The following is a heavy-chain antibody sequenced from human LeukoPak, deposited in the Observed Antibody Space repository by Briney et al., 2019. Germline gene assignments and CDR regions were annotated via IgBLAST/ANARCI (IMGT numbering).Heavy chain of an antibody. CDR2: ISAYNGNT. D-gene: IGHD3-22*01. CDR3: ARGRIRYDSSGYYFAH. V-gene: IGHV1-18*01. J-gene: IGHJ1*01. CDR1: GYTFTSYG. Sequence: ASVKVSCKSSGYTFTSYGISWVRQAPGQGLEWMGWISAYNGNTNYAQKLQGRVTMTTDTSTSTAYMELRSLRSDDTAVYYCARGRIRYDSSGYYFAHWGQGTLVTVSS.